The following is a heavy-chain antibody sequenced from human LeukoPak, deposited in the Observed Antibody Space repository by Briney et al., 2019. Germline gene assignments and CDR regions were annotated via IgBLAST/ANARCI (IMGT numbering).Heavy chain of an antibody. CDR2: IYYSGST. CDR3: ARARGVAGTKYIDY. V-gene: IGHV4-59*01. D-gene: IGHD6-19*01. J-gene: IGHJ4*02. CDR1: GGSISSYY. Sequence: SETLSLTCTVSGGSISSYYWSWIRQPPGKGLEWIGYIYYSGSTNYNPSLKSRVTISVDTSKNQFSLKLSSVTAADTAVYYCARARGVAGTKYIDYWGQGTLVTASS.